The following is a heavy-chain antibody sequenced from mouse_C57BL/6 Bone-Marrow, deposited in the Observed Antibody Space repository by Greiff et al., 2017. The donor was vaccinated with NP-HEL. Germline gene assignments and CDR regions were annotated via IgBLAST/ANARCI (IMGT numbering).Heavy chain of an antibody. D-gene: IGHD2-4*01. J-gene: IGHJ3*01. CDR3: ARQGLRRGAWFAY. V-gene: IGHV5-6*02. CDR2: ISSGGSYT. CDR1: GFTFSSYG. Sequence: DVKLVESGGDLVKPGGSLKLSCAASGFTFSSYGMSWVRQTPDKRLEWVATISSGGSYTYYPDSVKGRFTISRDNAKNTLYLQMSSLKSEDTAMYYCARQGLRRGAWFAYWGQGTLVTVSA.